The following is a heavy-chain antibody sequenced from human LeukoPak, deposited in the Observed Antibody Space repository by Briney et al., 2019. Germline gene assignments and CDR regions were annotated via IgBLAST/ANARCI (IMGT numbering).Heavy chain of an antibody. J-gene: IGHJ4*02. Sequence: GGSLRLSCAASASIVNSNYMSWVRQAPGKGLEWVSVIYGGGKTYYADSVKGRFTISRDNSKNTLYLQMNSLRAEDTAVYYCAKDVYRVGYSGSYSDYWGQGTLVTVSS. CDR2: IYGGGKT. D-gene: IGHD1-26*01. CDR1: ASIVNSNY. CDR3: AKDVYRVGYSGSYSDY. V-gene: IGHV3-66*02.